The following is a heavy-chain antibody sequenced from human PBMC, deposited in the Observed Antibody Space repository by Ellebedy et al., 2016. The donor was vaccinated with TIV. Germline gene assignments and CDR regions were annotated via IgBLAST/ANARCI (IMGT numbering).Heavy chain of an antibody. D-gene: IGHD3-22*01. V-gene: IGHV4-39*01. CDR3: ARVLRFGYYANY. CDR1: GDSISSSSHH. Sequence: SETLSLTXTVSGDSISSSSHHWGWIRQPPGKGLEWIGSIYSSGSAYYSTSLKSRVTISVDTSKSQFSLKLSSVTAADTAVYYCARVLRFGYYANYWGQGTLVTVSS. J-gene: IGHJ4*02. CDR2: IYSSGSA.